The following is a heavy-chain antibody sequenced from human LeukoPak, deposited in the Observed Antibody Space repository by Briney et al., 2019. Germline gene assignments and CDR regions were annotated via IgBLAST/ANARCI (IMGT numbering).Heavy chain of an antibody. J-gene: IGHJ6*03. D-gene: IGHD2-2*01. CDR2: INPNSGGT. CDR1: GYTFTGYY. CDR3: ARDNQLGYCSSTSCPYYYYMDV. V-gene: IGHV1-2*06. Sequence: ASVKVSCKXSGYTFTGYYMHWVRQAPGQGLEWMGRINPNSGGTNYAQKFQGRVTMTRDTSISTAYMELSRLRSDDTAVYYCARDNQLGYCSSTSCPYYYYMDVWGIGTTVTVSS.